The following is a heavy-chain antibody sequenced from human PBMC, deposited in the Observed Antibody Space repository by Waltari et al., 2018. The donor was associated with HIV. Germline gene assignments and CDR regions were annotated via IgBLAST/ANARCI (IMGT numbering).Heavy chain of an antibody. J-gene: IGHJ4*02. CDR2: IYYTGST. Sequence: QVQLQESGPRLVKPSQTLSVTCTVSGASVTSGEHYWTWIRQAPGGGLGWIWYIYYTGSTYYSPSLKSRLSMSLDKSKNQFSLRLTSVTAADTAIYYCAREVYCSGASCSTHYFFDFWGQGILVPVSS. CDR1: GASVTSGEHY. D-gene: IGHD2-15*01. CDR3: AREVYCSGASCSTHYFFDF. V-gene: IGHV4-30-4*08.